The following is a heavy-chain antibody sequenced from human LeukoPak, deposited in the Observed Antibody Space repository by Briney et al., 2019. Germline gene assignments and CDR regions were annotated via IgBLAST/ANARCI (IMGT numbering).Heavy chain of an antibody. Sequence: GGSLRLSCAASGFTFSSYVMTWVRHAPGKGLEWVSAISGSGSNTYYSDSVKGRFTISRDNSKNTLFLQMNSLRAEDTAVYYCATPVRFLEWFDHWGQGTLVTVSS. CDR3: ATPVRFLEWFDH. J-gene: IGHJ5*02. D-gene: IGHD3-3*01. V-gene: IGHV3-23*01. CDR1: GFTFSSYV. CDR2: ISGSGSNT.